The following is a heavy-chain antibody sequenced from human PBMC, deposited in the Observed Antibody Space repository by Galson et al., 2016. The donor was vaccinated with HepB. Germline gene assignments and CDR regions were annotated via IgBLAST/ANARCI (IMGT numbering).Heavy chain of an antibody. CDR1: GFTFSGYC. V-gene: IGHV3-7*03. CDR2: INQDGSQK. Sequence: SLRLSCAASGFTFSGYCMTWIRQAPGKGLEWVANINQDGSQKYYVDSVKGRFTISRDNAKNSLYLKMNSLTADDTAVYYCANFNVNPGGQGTLVTVPS. D-gene: IGHD3-3*01. J-gene: IGHJ5*02. CDR3: ANFNVNP.